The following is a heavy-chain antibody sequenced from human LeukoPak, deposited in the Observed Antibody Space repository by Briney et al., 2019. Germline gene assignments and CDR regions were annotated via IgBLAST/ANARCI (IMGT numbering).Heavy chain of an antibody. D-gene: IGHD2-15*01. Sequence: PSETLSLTCSVSGGSTRSGRHHWAWVRQPPGKGLEFIGSLDESGRPYYNAPLKSRVTISEDSSGKQFSLNLSSVTAADTAVYYCARDLGGYPFFMGVWGRGTTVIVSS. CDR3: ARDLGGYPFFMGV. CDR1: GGSTRSGRHH. J-gene: IGHJ6*03. CDR2: LDESGRP. V-gene: IGHV4-39*07.